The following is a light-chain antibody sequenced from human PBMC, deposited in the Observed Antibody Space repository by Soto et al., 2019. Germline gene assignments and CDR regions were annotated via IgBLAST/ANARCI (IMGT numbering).Light chain of an antibody. Sequence: DIQMTQSPSSLSASLGDRVTITCRASQSISTYLNWYQQKAGLAPKLLIYDASSLQSGVPSRFSGSGSGTDFTLTISSLQPEDFATYYCQQYNFYPLTFGGGTKVDIK. CDR3: QQYNFYPLT. CDR1: QSISTY. J-gene: IGKJ4*01. CDR2: DAS. V-gene: IGKV1-39*01.